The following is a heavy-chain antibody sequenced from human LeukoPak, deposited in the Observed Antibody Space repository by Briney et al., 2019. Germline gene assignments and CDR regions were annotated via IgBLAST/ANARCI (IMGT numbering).Heavy chain of an antibody. CDR2: VNPNSGGT. D-gene: IGHD6-13*01. CDR3: ARHSSRWHHLVDYFDY. Sequence: ASVKVSCKASGYTFTGYYMHWVRQAPGQGLEWMGWVNPNSGGTNYAQKFQGRVTMTSDASISTAYMELSRLRSADTAVYYCARHSSRWHHLVDYFDYWGQGTLVTVSS. V-gene: IGHV1-2*02. J-gene: IGHJ4*02. CDR1: GYTFTGYY.